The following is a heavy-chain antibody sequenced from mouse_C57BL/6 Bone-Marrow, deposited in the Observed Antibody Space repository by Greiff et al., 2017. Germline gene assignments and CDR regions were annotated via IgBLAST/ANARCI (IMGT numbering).Heavy chain of an antibody. CDR2: INPSSGYT. J-gene: IGHJ2*01. CDR1: GYTFTSYT. Sequence: QVQLKESGAELARPGASVKMSCKASGYTFTSYTMNWVKQRPGQGLEWIGYINPSSGYTKYKQKFKDKATLTADKSSSTAYMQLSSLTSEDSAVYYCASVALDIWDQGTTLAVSS. V-gene: IGHV1-4*01. D-gene: IGHD1-1*01. CDR3: ASVALDI.